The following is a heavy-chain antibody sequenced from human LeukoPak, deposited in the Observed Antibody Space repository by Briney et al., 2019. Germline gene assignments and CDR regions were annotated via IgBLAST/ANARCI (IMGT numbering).Heavy chain of an antibody. J-gene: IGHJ2*01. V-gene: IGHV3-48*01. CDR3: ARSWDWYFDL. CDR1: GFTFSTYS. D-gene: IGHD3-16*01. Sequence: SGGSLRLSCAASGFTFSTYSMNWVRQAPGKGLEWVSYISSSSSAIYYADSVKGRFTISRDNAKNSLSLQMNSLRAEDTAVYYCARSWDWYFDLWGRGTLVTVSS. CDR2: ISSSSSAI.